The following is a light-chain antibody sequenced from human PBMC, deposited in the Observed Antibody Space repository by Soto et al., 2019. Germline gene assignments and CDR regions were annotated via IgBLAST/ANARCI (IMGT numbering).Light chain of an antibody. CDR1: QNIFDF. V-gene: IGKV1-39*01. J-gene: IGKJ1*01. CDR3: QQTYKNPQT. CDR2: AAS. Sequence: DTQMTQSPSSLSASITDRVTITCRASQNIFDFLNWYQQKPGKAPKLLIYAASSLQSGVPSRFSGSGSGTDFTLTISSLQPEDSATYNCQQTYKNPQTFGQGTRVEIK.